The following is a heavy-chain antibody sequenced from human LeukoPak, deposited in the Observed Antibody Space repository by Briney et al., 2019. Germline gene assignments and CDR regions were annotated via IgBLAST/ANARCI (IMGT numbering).Heavy chain of an antibody. CDR2: ISAYNGNT. D-gene: IGHD2-21*01. V-gene: IGHV1-18*01. Sequence: ASVKVSCKASGGTFSSYAISWVRQAPGQGLEWMGWISAYNGNTNYAQKLQGRVTMTTDTSTSTAYMELRSLRSDDTAVYYCARFYCGGDCRSTYHFDYWGQGTLVTVSS. J-gene: IGHJ4*02. CDR3: ARFYCGGDCRSTYHFDY. CDR1: GGTFSSYA.